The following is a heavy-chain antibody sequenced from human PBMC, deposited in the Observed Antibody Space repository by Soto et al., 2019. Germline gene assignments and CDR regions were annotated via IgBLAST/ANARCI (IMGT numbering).Heavy chain of an antibody. CDR2: ISGSGGST. CDR1: GFTFSSYA. D-gene: IGHD2-15*01. V-gene: IGHV3-23*01. CDR3: AKETPKFVAGGYYYGMDV. J-gene: IGHJ6*02. Sequence: PGGSLRLSCAASGFTFSSYAMSWVRQAPGKGLEWVSAISGSGGSTYYADSVKGRFTISRDNSKNTLYLQMNSLRAEDTAVYYCAKETPKFVAGGYYYGMDVWGQGTTVTVSS.